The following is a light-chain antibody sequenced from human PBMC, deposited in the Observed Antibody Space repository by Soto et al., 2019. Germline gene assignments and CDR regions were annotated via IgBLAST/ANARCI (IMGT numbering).Light chain of an antibody. J-gene: IGKJ1*01. Sequence: DSQLTQSPSFLSASVGDRVTITCRASQGINNYLAWYQQKPGKAPKLLIYTASTLQSGVPSRFSGSGSGTEFTLTISSLQPEDFATYYCQQLNNYPRTFGQGTKVEIK. V-gene: IGKV1-9*01. CDR1: QGINNY. CDR2: TAS. CDR3: QQLNNYPRT.